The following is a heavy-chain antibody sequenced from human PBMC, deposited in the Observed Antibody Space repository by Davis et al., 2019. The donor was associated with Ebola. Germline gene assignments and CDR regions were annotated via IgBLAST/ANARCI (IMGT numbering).Heavy chain of an antibody. CDR2: IYWNDDK. Sequence: SGPTLVNPTQTLTLTCTFSGFSLSTSGVGVGWIRQSPGKALEWLALIYWNDDKRYSPSLKSRLTITKDTSKNQVVLTMTNMDPVDTATYYCAREQLWFRGVDFWGQGTLVTVSS. CDR1: GFSLSTSGVG. D-gene: IGHD3-10*01. V-gene: IGHV2-5*01. J-gene: IGHJ4*02. CDR3: AREQLWFRGVDF.